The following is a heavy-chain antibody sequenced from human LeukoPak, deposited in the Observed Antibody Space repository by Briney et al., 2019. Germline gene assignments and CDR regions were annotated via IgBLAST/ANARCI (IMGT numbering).Heavy chain of an antibody. D-gene: IGHD2-2*01. J-gene: IGHJ4*02. CDR3: ARGVRVVVPAAILYYFDY. CDR1: GYTFTGYY. CDR2: INPNSGGT. V-gene: IGHV1-2*02. Sequence: ASVKVSCKASGYTFTGYYMHWVRQAPGRGLEWMGWINPNSGGTNYAQKFQGRVTMTRDTSISTAYMELSRLRSEDTAVYYCARGVRVVVPAAILYYFDYWGQGALVTVSS.